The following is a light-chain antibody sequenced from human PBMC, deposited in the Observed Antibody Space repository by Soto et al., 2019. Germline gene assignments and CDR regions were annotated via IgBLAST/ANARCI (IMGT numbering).Light chain of an antibody. V-gene: IGKV3-15*01. CDR2: GAS. CDR1: QSVSSN. J-gene: IGKJ3*01. CDR3: QQYGSSPLT. Sequence: EIVMTQSPATLSVSPGERATLSCRASQSVSSNLAWYQQKPGQAPRLLIYGASTRATGIPARFSGSGSGTEFTLTISRLEPEDFAVYYCQQYGSSPLTFGPGTKVDIK.